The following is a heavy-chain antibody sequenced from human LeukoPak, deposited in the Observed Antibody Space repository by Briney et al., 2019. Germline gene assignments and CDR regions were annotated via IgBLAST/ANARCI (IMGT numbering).Heavy chain of an antibody. CDR3: ARDRQGGDSRFYFDL. J-gene: IGHJ2*01. CDR2: IIPMFGTA. V-gene: IGHV1-69*05. D-gene: IGHD2-21*02. CDR1: GGTFSNYA. Sequence: ASVRVSCKASGGTFSNYAISWVRQAPGQGLEWMGRIIPMFGTANYAQKFQGRVTITTDESTTTAYMEMSSLISEETALYYCARDRQGGDSRFYFDLWGRGALVIVSS.